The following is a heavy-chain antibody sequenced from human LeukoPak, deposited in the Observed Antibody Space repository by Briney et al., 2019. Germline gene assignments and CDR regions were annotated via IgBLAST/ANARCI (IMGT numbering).Heavy chain of an antibody. V-gene: IGHV3-23*01. J-gene: IGHJ4*02. Sequence: YPGGSLRLSCAASGFTFSSYGMSWVRQAPGKGLERVSAISGSGGSTYYADSAKGRFTISRDNSKNTLYLQMNSLRAEDTAVYYCAKEVPGKYSGYDYGYFDYWGQGTLVTVSS. CDR2: ISGSGGST. CDR3: AKEVPGKYSGYDYGYFDY. CDR1: GFTFSSYG. D-gene: IGHD5-12*01.